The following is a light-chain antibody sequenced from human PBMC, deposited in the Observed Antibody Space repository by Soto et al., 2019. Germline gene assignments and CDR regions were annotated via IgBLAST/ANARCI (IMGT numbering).Light chain of an antibody. J-gene: IGKJ2*01. CDR2: AAS. CDR3: QQLNSYPYT. V-gene: IGKV1-9*01. CDR1: QGISNS. Sequence: DTQLTQSPPFLSASVGDRVTITCRASQGISNSLAWYQQKPGKAPKLLIYAASTLQSGVPSRFSGSGSGTEFTLTISSLQPDDFATYYCQQLNSYPYTFGQGTKLEIK.